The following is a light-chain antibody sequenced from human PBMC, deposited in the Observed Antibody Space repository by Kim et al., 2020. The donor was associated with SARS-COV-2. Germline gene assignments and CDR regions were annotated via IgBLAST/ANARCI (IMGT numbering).Light chain of an antibody. Sequence: SATLNCKSSQTGLYNSNNKNYLAWYQQKPGQAPKLLIYGASIRESGVSDRFSGSGSETDFTLTISSLQAEDVAVYYCQQYYSTPPSFGQGTKLEI. CDR2: GAS. CDR1: QTGLYNSNNKNY. V-gene: IGKV4-1*01. J-gene: IGKJ2*03. CDR3: QQYYSTPPS.